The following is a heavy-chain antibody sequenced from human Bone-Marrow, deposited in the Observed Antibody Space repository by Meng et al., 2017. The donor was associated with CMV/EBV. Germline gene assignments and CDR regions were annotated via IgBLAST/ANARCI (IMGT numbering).Heavy chain of an antibody. CDR3: AKDYGGM. J-gene: IGHJ4*02. V-gene: IGHV3-30*18. CDR2: ISYDGSNK. Sequence: QVQLVESGGGVVQPGRSLRLSCAASGFTFSSYGMHWVRQAPGKGLEWVAVISYDGSNKYYADSVKGRFTISRDNSKNTLYLQMNSLRAEDTAVYYCAKDYGGMWGQETLVTVSS. CDR1: GFTFSSYG. D-gene: IGHD4-23*01.